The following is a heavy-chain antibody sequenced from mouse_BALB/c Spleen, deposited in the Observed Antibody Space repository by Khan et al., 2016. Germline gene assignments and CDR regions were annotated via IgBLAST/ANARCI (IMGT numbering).Heavy chain of an antibody. V-gene: IGHV1-85*01. CDR1: GYTFTSYD. CDR2: MFPGDGST. J-gene: IGHJ1*01. Sequence: QVQLQQSGAELVKPGASVKLSCKASGYTFTSYDINWVRQRPEQGLEWIGWMFPGDGSTKYNEKFKGKATLTTDKSSSTAYMQLSRLTSEDSAVYFCARLYGSTYWYFDVWGAGTTVTVSS. D-gene: IGHD1-1*01. CDR3: ARLYGSTYWYFDV.